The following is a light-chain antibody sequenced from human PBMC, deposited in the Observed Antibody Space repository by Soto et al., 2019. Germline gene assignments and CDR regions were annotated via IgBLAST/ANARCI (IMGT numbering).Light chain of an antibody. CDR3: QQYHTYPYT. V-gene: IGKV1-5*03. CDR1: QSIVNL. Sequence: DIQMTQSPSTLSASVGGRVTISCRASQSIVNLLAWYQQKPGKAPKLLICKASSLESGVPSRFSGSGSGTEFNLTISSLQPDDFANYYCQQYHTYPYTFGQGTRLEIK. J-gene: IGKJ2*01. CDR2: KAS.